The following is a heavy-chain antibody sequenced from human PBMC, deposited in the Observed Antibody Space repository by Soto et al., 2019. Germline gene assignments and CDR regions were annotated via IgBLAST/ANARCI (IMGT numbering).Heavy chain of an antibody. J-gene: IGHJ2*01. CDR2: ITGSSGNT. CDR1: GFTFSNYA. CDR3: AKGGYCSGGTCYFDWYFDL. D-gene: IGHD2-15*01. Sequence: EVQLLESGGGLVQPGGSLRLSCAASGFTFSNYAMSWVRQAPGKGLEWVSAITGSSGNTYYADSVKGRFTSSRDNSKNTLYLQMNSLRADDMAVYYCAKGGYCSGGTCYFDWYFDLWGRGTLVTVSS. V-gene: IGHV3-23*01.